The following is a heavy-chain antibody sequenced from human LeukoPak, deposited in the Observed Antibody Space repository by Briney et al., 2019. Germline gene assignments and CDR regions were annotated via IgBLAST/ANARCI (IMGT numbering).Heavy chain of an antibody. CDR3: ARAALTMLDTAMVIPYYYYMDV. J-gene: IGHJ6*03. CDR1: GGTFSSYA. Sequence: GASVKVSCKASGGTFSSYAISWVRQAPGQGLGWMGGIIPIFGTANYAQKFQGRVTITTDESTSTAYMELSSLRSEDTAVYYCARAALTMLDTAMVIPYYYYMDVWGKGTTVTVSS. D-gene: IGHD5-18*01. V-gene: IGHV1-69*05. CDR2: IIPIFGTA.